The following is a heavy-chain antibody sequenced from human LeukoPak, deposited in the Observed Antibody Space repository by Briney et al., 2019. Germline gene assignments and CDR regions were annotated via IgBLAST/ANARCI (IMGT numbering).Heavy chain of an antibody. CDR3: ARTSHYDYVWGSYRPFDY. Sequence: ASVKVSCKVSGYTLTQLSIHWVRQAPGRGLEWMGGFDPEDIETVYTQNLQGRVTMTDDTSTDTAYMELRSLRSDDTAVYYCARTSHYDYVWGSYRPFDYWGQGTLVTVSS. D-gene: IGHD3-16*02. CDR2: FDPEDIET. V-gene: IGHV1-24*01. J-gene: IGHJ4*02. CDR1: GYTLTQLS.